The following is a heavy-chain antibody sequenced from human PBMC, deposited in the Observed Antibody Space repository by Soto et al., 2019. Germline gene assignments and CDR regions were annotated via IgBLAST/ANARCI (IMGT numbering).Heavy chain of an antibody. CDR1: GFTFSSYW. V-gene: IGHV3-7*01. J-gene: IGHJ6*02. Sequence: GGSLRLSCADSGFTFSSYWMSWVRQAPGKGLEWVANIKQDGSEKYYVDSVKGRFTISRDNAKNSLYLQMNSLRAEDTAVYYCARDSPVVVVATTYYYGMDVWGQGTTVTVSS. CDR2: IKQDGSEK. CDR3: ARDSPVVVVATTYYYGMDV. D-gene: IGHD2-15*01.